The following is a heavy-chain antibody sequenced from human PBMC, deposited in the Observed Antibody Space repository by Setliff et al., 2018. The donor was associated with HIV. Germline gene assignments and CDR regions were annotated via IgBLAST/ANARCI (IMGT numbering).Heavy chain of an antibody. Sequence: PSETLSLTCAVYGGSFSGYYWSWIRQPPGKGLEWIGEINHSGSTNYNPSLKSRVTISVDMSKNQFSLRLSSVTAADTAVYYCARHFDSSGYLGDAFDIWGQGTMVTVSS. CDR1: GGSFSGYY. CDR2: INHSGST. V-gene: IGHV4-34*01. J-gene: IGHJ3*02. CDR3: ARHFDSSGYLGDAFDI. D-gene: IGHD3-22*01.